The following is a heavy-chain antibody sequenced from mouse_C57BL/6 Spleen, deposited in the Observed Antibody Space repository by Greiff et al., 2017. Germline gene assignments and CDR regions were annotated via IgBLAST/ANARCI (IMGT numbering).Heavy chain of an antibody. CDR1: GYAFRSYW. J-gene: IGHJ2*01. CDR3: ARLDYYDYDGY. D-gene: IGHD2-4*01. CDR2: IYPGDGDT. Sequence: VKLMESGAELVKPGASVKISCKASGYAFRSYWMNWVKQRPGKGLEWIGQIYPGDGDTNYNGKFKGKATLTADKSSSTAYMQLSSLTSEDSAVYYCARLDYYDYDGYWGQGTTLTVSS. V-gene: IGHV1-80*01.